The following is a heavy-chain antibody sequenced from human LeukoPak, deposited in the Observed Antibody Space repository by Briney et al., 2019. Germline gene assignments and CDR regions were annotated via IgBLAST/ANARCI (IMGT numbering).Heavy chain of an antibody. CDR2: IYYSGST. CDR3: ARRWVHFDY. Sequence: PSETLSLTCTVSGGSISSSSYYWGWIRQPPGKGLEWIGSIYYSGSTYYNPSLKSRVTISVDTSKNQFSLKLSSVTAADTAVYYCARRWVHFDYWGQGTLVTVSS. D-gene: IGHD1-1*01. V-gene: IGHV4-39*01. CDR1: GGSISSSSYY. J-gene: IGHJ4*02.